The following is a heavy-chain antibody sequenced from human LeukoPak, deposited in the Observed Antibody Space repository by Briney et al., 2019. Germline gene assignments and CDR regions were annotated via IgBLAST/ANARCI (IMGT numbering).Heavy chain of an antibody. CDR1: GGSISSSSYY. CDR3: ARDPFPMIVL. CDR2: IYYSGST. D-gene: IGHD3-22*01. J-gene: IGHJ4*02. V-gene: IGHV4-39*07. Sequence: SETLSLTCTVSGGSISSSSYYWGWIRQPPGKGLEWIGSIYYSGSTYYNPSLKSRVTISVDTSKNQFSLKLGSVTAADTAVYYCARDPFPMIVLWGQGTLVTVSS.